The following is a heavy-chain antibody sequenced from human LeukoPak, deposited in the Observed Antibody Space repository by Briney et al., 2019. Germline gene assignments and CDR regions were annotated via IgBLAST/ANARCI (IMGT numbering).Heavy chain of an antibody. D-gene: IGHD3-22*01. J-gene: IGHJ4*02. CDR3: AKGLYDRSGYFVD. Sequence: PGGSLRLSCAASGFTFSSYGMHWVRQAPGKGLEWVAFIRYDGSNKYYADSVKGRFTISRDNSKNTMYLQMNSVTAEDTAVYYCAKGLYDRSGYFVDWGQGTLVTVSS. V-gene: IGHV3-30*02. CDR2: IRYDGSNK. CDR1: GFTFSSYG.